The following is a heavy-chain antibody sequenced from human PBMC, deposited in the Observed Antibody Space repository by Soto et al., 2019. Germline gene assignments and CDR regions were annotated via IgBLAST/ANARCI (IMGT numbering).Heavy chain of an antibody. CDR2: LYYSGTT. D-gene: IGHD3-22*01. CDR3: AREDSSGYKLFDF. Sequence: PSETLSLTCTVSGGSISGYYWSWIRQPPGKGLEWIGYLYYSGTTSYNPSLRSRLTISVDTSKNQFSLRLTSVTAADTAVYYCAREDSSGYKLFDFWGQGTLVTGSS. V-gene: IGHV4-59*01. CDR1: GGSISGYY. J-gene: IGHJ4*02.